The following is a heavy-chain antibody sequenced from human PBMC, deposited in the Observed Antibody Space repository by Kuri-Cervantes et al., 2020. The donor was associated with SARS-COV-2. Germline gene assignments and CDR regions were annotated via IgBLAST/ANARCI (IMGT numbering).Heavy chain of an antibody. Sequence: GESLKISCAASGFSFSNHAIHWVRQAPGKGLEWVAIISYDGTTLYQNSVKGRFTISRDNSKNTLYLQMNSLRAEDTAVYYCARDSDDYGDYGAFDIWGQGTMVTVSS. D-gene: IGHD4-17*01. CDR3: ARDSDDYGDYGAFDI. CDR1: GFSFSNHA. CDR2: ISYDGTTL. V-gene: IGHV3-30*04. J-gene: IGHJ3*02.